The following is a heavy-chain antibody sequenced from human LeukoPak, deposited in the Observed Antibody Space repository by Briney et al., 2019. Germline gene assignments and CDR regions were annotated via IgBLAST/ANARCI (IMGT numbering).Heavy chain of an antibody. CDR2: ISYEGGNK. D-gene: IGHD5-24*01. Sequence: GGSLRLSCVASGFIFSTYGMNWVRQAPGKGLEWVAVISYEGGNKDYSDSVKGRFTISRDNSKSTLYLQLNSLRADDTAVYYCAKDRHRGGYDPDGMDVWGQGTTVTVS. J-gene: IGHJ6*02. V-gene: IGHV3-30*18. CDR1: GFIFSTYG. CDR3: AKDRHRGGYDPDGMDV.